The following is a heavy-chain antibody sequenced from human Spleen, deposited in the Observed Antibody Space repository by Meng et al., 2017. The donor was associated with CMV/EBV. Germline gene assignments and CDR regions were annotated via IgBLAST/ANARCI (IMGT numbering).Heavy chain of an antibody. V-gene: IGHV3-53*01. CDR3: ANTKNIELTPPARGSDYYYGMDV. J-gene: IGHJ6*02. CDR1: GFTVSSNY. CDR2: IYSGGST. D-gene: IGHD2/OR15-2a*01. Sequence: GESLKISCAASGFTVSSNYMSWVRQAPGKGLEWGSVIYSGGSTYYADSVKGRFTISRDNSKNTLYLQMNRLRAVDTARYYCANTKNIELTPPARGSDYYYGMDVWGQGTTVTVSS.